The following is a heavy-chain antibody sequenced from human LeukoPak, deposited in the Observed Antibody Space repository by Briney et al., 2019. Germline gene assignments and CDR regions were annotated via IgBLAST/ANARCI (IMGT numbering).Heavy chain of an antibody. CDR1: GFTFSSYA. Sequence: PGGSLRLSCAASGFTFSSYAMSWVRQAPGKGLEWVSAISGGGGSTYYADSVKGRFTISRDNSKNTLYLQMNSLRAEDTAVYYCAKPPLPSLLVVVVAAPDYWGQGTLVTVSS. CDR3: AKPPLPSLLVVVVAAPDY. V-gene: IGHV3-23*01. D-gene: IGHD2-15*01. CDR2: ISGGGGST. J-gene: IGHJ4*02.